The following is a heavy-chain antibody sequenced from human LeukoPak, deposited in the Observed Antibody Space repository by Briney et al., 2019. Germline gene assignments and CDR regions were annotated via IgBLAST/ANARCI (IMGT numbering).Heavy chain of an antibody. CDR3: TRRAYTYDSYFFDH. D-gene: IGHD5-18*01. V-gene: IGHV4-34*01. J-gene: IGHJ4*02. Sequence: SETLSLTCAVYDGSFNVYYWTWIRQSPAKGLDGIGEINHSGGTMYNPSLKSRVTMSVDTSKSQFSLKLTSVTAADTAVYYCTRRAYTYDSYFFDHWGLGTLVTVSS. CDR2: INHSGGT. CDR1: DGSFNVYY.